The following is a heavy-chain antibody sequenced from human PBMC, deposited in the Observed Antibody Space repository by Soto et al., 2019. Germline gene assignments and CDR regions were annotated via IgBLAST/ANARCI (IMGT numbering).Heavy chain of an antibody. D-gene: IGHD4-17*01. CDR1: GYTFPNST. V-gene: IGHV1-18*01. CDR3: AIADYGDDDY. CDR2: IKAYSGNT. Sequence: QLQLVQSGAEAKKPGASVKVSCKASGYTFPNSTISWVRQATGQGLEWMGWIKAYSGNTNYAQKHQGRVTMTTDTATNTAYMELRSLTTDDTAIYYCAIADYGDDDYWGQGTLVTVSS. J-gene: IGHJ4*02.